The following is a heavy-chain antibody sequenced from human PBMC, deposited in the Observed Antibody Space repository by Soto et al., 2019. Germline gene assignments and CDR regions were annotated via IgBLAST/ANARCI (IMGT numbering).Heavy chain of an antibody. CDR1: GYTFTGYY. J-gene: IGHJ6*02. CDR3: ARDLGQAYCSSTSCYPFYYYYGMDV. CDR2: INPNSGGT. D-gene: IGHD2-2*01. Sequence: GASVKVSCKASGYTFTGYYMHWVRQAPGQGLEWMGWINPNSGGTNYAQKFQGRVTMTRDTSISTAYMELSRLRSDDTAVYYCARDLGQAYCSSTSCYPFYYYYGMDVWGRGTTVTVSS. V-gene: IGHV1-2*02.